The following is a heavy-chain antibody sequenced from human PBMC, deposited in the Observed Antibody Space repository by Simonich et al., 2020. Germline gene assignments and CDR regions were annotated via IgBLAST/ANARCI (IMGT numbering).Heavy chain of an antibody. V-gene: IGHV3-23*01. J-gene: IGHJ3*02. Sequence: GGGLVQPGGSLRLSCAASVFTFSSYAMSWVRQAPGKGLEWVSAISGSGGSTYYADSVKGRFTFSRDNAKNTLYLQMNSLRAEDTAVYYCAKDLGERITMIVVVIDAFDIWGQGTMVTVSS. CDR2: ISGSGGST. CDR3: AKDLGERITMIVVVIDAFDI. D-gene: IGHD3-22*01. CDR1: VFTFSSYA.